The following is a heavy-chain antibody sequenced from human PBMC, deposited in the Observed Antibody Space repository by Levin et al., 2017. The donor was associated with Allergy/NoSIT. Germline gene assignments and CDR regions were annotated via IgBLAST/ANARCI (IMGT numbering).Heavy chain of an antibody. J-gene: IGHJ5*02. Sequence: KPSETLSLTCTVSGGSVSSGSYYWSWIRQPPGKGLEWIGYIYYSGSTNYNPSLKSRVTISVDTSKNQFSLKLSSVTAADTAVYYCARVVPATIDPWGQGTLVTVSS. CDR1: GGSVSSGSYY. CDR3: ARVVPATIDP. D-gene: IGHD2-2*01. CDR2: IYYSGST. V-gene: IGHV4-61*01.